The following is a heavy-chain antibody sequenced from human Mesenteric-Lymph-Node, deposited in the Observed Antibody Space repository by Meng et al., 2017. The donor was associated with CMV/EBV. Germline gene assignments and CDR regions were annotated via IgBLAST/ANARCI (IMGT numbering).Heavy chain of an antibody. V-gene: IGHV3-74*01. CDR3: ARGFDL. CDR2: VNPDGSIT. J-gene: IGHJ4*02. CDR1: EFSFSSYW. Sequence: GGSLRLSCAASEFSFSSYWMHWVRQVPGTGLVWVSRVNPDGSITAYADSVKGRFTISRDNAKNTLYLQMNSLRAEDTAVYFCARGFDLWGQGTLVTVSS.